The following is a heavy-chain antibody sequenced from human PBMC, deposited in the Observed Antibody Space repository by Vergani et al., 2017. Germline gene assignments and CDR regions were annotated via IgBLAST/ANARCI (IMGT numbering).Heavy chain of an antibody. J-gene: IGHJ6*02. D-gene: IGHD3-3*01. V-gene: IGHV3-9*01. CDR3: AKVTNRTICGGIPRVGGMDV. CDR2: ISWNSGSI. Sequence: EVQLVESGGGLVQPGRSLRLSCAASGFTFDDYAMHWVRQAPGKGLEWVSGISWNSGSIGYADSVKGRFTISRDNAKNSLYLQMNSLRAEDTALYYCAKVTNRTICGGIPRVGGMDVWGQGTTVTVSS. CDR1: GFTFDDYA.